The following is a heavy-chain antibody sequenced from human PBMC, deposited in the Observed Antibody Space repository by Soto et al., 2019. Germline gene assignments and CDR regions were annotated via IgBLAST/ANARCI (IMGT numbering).Heavy chain of an antibody. CDR3: ANNFQPTERYYYYYYGMDV. D-gene: IGHD1-1*01. Sequence: SGGSLRLSCAASGFTFSSYAMSWVRQAPGKGLEWVSAISGSGGSTYYADSVKGRFTISRDNSKNTLYLQMNSLRAEDTAVYYCANNFQPTERYYYYYYGMDVWGQGTTVTVSS. V-gene: IGHV3-23*01. CDR2: ISGSGGST. CDR1: GFTFSSYA. J-gene: IGHJ6*02.